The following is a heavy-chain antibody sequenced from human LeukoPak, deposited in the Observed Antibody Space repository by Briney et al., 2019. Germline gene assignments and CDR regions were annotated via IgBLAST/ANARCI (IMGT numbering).Heavy chain of an antibody. D-gene: IGHD6-13*01. CDR3: ASTYSRLFYYMDV. V-gene: IGHV3-11*04. Sequence: GGSLRLSCAASGFTFSDYYMSWIRQAPGKGLEWVSYISSSGSTIYYADSVKGRFTISRDNSKNTLYLQMNSLRAEDTAVYYCASTYSRLFYYMDVWGKGTTVTVSS. J-gene: IGHJ6*03. CDR2: ISSSGSTI. CDR1: GFTFSDYY.